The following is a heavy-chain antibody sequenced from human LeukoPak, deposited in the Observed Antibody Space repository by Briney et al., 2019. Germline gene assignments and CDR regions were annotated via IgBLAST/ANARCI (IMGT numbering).Heavy chain of an antibody. V-gene: IGHV3-66*01. CDR1: GFTVSSNY. CDR3: ARDHYVDAFDI. D-gene: IGHD3-16*01. J-gene: IGHJ3*02. CDR2: IYSGGGT. Sequence: GGSLRLSCAASGFTVSSNYMSWVRQAPGKGLEWVSVIYSGGGTYYADAVKGRFTISRDNSKNTLYLQMNSLRAGDTAVYYCARDHYVDAFDIWGQGTMVTVSS.